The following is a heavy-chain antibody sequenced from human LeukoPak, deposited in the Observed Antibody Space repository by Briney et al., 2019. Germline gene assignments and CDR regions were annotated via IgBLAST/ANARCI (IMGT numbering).Heavy chain of an antibody. D-gene: IGHD3-22*01. CDR3: AKGGHHYNPFFY. CDR1: GFTFSTSP. V-gene: IGHV3-23*01. CDR2: IHAGGSDP. Sequence: GGSLRLSCAASGFTFSTSPMGWVRQAPGKGLEWVSSIHAGGSDPFYADSVQGRFTISRDNSKNTLSLQLNSLRAEDTAVYFCAKGGHHYNPFFYCGPGTLVTVSS. J-gene: IGHJ4*02.